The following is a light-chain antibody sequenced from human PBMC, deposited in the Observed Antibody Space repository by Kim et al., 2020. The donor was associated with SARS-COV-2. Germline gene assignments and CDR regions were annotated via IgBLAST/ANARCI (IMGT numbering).Light chain of an antibody. Sequence: SYELTQPPSVSVSPGQTASITCSGDELGDKYACWYQQKPGQSPVLVIYQDSKRPSGIPERFSGSNSGNTATLTISGTQAMDEADYYCQAWDSSKGVFGGGTQLTVL. V-gene: IGLV3-1*01. CDR1: ELGDKY. J-gene: IGLJ2*01. CDR2: QDS. CDR3: QAWDSSKGV.